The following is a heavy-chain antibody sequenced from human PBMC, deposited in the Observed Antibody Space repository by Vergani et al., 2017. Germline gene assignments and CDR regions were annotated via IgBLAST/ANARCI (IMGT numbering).Heavy chain of an antibody. CDR3: ARASHCINCYSEGPNGPGYYYMDV. Sequence: QVQLQESGPGLLKPSQTLSLTCTVSGASVSRGTYYWTWIRQPAGKKLEWIVRMYTSGHTIYNPSLESRVTMSVDTSKSQFSLQLSSLTAADTAVYYCARASHCINCYSEGPNGPGYYYMDVWGKGTTVTVSS. CDR2: MYTSGHT. CDR1: GASVSRGTYY. J-gene: IGHJ6*03. V-gene: IGHV4-61*02. D-gene: IGHD2-21*01.